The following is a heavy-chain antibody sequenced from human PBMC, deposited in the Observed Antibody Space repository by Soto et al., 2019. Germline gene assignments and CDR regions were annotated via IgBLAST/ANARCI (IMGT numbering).Heavy chain of an antibody. CDR1: GYTLTELS. CDR2: FDPEDGET. J-gene: IGHJ6*02. CDR3: ARVYYDSSVYYYEGHYYYDMDV. D-gene: IGHD3-22*01. Sequence: ASVKVSCKVSGYTLTELSMHWVRQAPGKGLEWMGGFDPEDGETIYAQKFQGRVTMTEDTSTDTAYMELSSLRSEDTAVYYCARVYYDSSVYYYEGHYYYDMDVWGQGSSVTVSS. V-gene: IGHV1-24*01.